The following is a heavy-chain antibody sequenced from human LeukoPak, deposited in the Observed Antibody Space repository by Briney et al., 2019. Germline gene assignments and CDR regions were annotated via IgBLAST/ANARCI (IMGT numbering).Heavy chain of an antibody. CDR1: GFTFSSYA. D-gene: IGHD3-10*01. J-gene: IGHJ4*02. CDR2: ISYGGSNK. V-gene: IGHV3-30-3*01. Sequence: GGSLRLSCAASGFTFSSYAMHWVRQAPGKGLEWVSVISYGGSNKYYADSVKGRVTISRDNSKNTLYLQMNSLRAEDTAVYYCARDPNTYYYGSGSYPDYWGQGTLVTVSS. CDR3: ARDPNTYYYGSGSYPDY.